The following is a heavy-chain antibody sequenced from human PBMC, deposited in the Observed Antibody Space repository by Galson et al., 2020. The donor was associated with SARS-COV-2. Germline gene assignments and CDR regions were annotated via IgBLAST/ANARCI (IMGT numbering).Heavy chain of an antibody. CDR2: IKSKIDRGTT. J-gene: IGHJ4*02. CDR1: DFTFIGTW. D-gene: IGHD3-22*01. Sequence: GGSLRLSCVNSDFTFIGTWMSWVRQAPGKGLEWVGRIKSKIDRGTTDYAAPVKGRFTISRDDSKNTLYLQMKSLRSEDTAVYYCTTGGYFPYDPSPETTVSWGQGTLVTVSS. V-gene: IGHV3-15*01. CDR3: TTGGYFPYDPSPETTVS.